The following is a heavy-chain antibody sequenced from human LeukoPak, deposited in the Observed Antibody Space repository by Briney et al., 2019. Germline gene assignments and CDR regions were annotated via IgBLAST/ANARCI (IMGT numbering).Heavy chain of an antibody. V-gene: IGHV4-59*01. J-gene: IGHJ4*02. CDR2: IYYSGST. CDR3: AGGLAAADYDY. D-gene: IGHD6-13*01. Sequence: SETLSLTCTVSGGSISSYYWSWIRQPPGQGLEWIGYIYYSGSTNYYPSLMRRGTISVGTSKNQFSLKLSSVTAADTAVYYWAGGLAAADYDYWGQGTLVTVSS. CDR1: GGSISSYY.